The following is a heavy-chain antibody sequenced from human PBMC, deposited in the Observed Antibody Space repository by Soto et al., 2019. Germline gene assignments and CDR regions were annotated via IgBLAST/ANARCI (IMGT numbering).Heavy chain of an antibody. CDR3: ARGAEPQLLSRDYFYGMDV. D-gene: IGHD1-1*01. V-gene: IGHV3-30*05. Sequence: QVQLVESGGGVVQPGRSLRLSCAASGFTLSRYGMHWVRQAPGKGLEWVAVISFEGNTQYYADSVKGRFTISRDNSKDTLYLQIHSPRPEDTAVYYCARGAEPQLLSRDYFYGMDVWGQGTTVSVAS. CDR1: GFTLSRYG. CDR2: ISFEGNTQ. J-gene: IGHJ6*02.